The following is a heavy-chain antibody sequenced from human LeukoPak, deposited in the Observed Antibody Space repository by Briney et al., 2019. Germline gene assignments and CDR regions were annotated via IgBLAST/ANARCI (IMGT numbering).Heavy chain of an antibody. CDR1: GGSISSGSYY. D-gene: IGHD3-10*01. CDR3: AREADFVTMVRGVVNWFDP. Sequence: SETLSLTCTVSGGSISSGSYYWSWIRQPAGKGLEWIGRIYTSGSTNYNPSLKSRVTISVDTSKNQFSLKLSSVTAADTAVYYCAREADFVTMVRGVVNWFDPWGQGTLVTVSS. CDR2: IYTSGST. V-gene: IGHV4-61*02. J-gene: IGHJ5*02.